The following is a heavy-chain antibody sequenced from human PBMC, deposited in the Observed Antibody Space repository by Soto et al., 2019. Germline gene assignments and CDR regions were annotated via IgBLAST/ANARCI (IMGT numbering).Heavy chain of an antibody. CDR1: GYIFVNYG. CDR2: ISPYTGNT. CDR3: VMVDNYVTPTPQDV. Sequence: QVQLVQSGDEVKKPGASVKVSCKASGYIFVNYGIAWVRQAPGQGLEWMGWISPYTGNTHSASKVQGRLTMTTDISTSTAYMDLGCLTSDDTAVYYCVMVDNYVTPTPQDVWGQGTTVTVSS. D-gene: IGHD3-16*01. V-gene: IGHV1-18*01. J-gene: IGHJ6*02.